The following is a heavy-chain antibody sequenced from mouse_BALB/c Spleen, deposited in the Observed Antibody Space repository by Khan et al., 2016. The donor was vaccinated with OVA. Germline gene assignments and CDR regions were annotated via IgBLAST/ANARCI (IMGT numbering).Heavy chain of an antibody. J-gene: IGHJ3*01. CDR2: IFPNSGGS. V-gene: IGHV1S29*02. CDR1: GYTFTDYN. CDR3: VRSGDGSFAY. Sequence: EVQLQESGPELVKPGASVKISCKASGYTFTDYNMDWVKQSHGKSLEWVGYIFPNSGGSGYNQKFKTKATLTVDSSSRKAYMDLRSLPSEDSAVYDCVRSGDGSFAYWGQGTLVTVSA.